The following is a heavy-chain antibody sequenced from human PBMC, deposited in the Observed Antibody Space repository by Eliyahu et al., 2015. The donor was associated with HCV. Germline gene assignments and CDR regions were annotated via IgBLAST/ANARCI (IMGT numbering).Heavy chain of an antibody. J-gene: IGHJ6*02. CDR2: ISSSSSYI. V-gene: IGHV3-21*01. Sequence: GKGLEWVSSISSSSSYIYYADSVKGRFTISRDNAKNSLYLQMNSLRAEDTAVYYCARGEGTKGDYSSSPFRGMDVWGQGTTVTVSS. D-gene: IGHD6-6*01. CDR3: ARGEGTKGDYSSSPFRGMDV.